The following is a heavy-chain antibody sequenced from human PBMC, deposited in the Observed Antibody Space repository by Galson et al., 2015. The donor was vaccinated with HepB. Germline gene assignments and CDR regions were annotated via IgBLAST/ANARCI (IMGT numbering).Heavy chain of an antibody. V-gene: IGHV3-33*08. Sequence: SLRLSCAASGFTFSSYGMHWVRQAPGKGLEWVAVIWFDGSNKYYAESVKGRFTISRDNSKNTLYLQMNSLRAEDTAVYYCARDWGGYSPLDYWGQGTLVTVSS. CDR2: IWFDGSNK. CDR1: GFTFSSYG. CDR3: ARDWGGYSPLDY. D-gene: IGHD5-18*01. J-gene: IGHJ4*02.